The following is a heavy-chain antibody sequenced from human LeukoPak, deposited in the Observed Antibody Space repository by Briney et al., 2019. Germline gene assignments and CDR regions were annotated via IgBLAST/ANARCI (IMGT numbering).Heavy chain of an antibody. Sequence: ASVKVSCKASGGTFSSYAISWVRQAPGQGLEWMGRINPNSGGTNYAQKFQGRVTMTRDTSISTAYMELSRLRSDDTAVYYCATTGPHDYWGQGTLVTVSS. CDR1: GGTFSSYA. V-gene: IGHV1-2*06. J-gene: IGHJ4*02. D-gene: IGHD4-17*01. CDR3: ATTGPHDY. CDR2: INPNSGGT.